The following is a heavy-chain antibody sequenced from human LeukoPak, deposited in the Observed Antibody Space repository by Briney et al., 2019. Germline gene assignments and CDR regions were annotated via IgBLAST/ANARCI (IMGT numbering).Heavy chain of an antibody. Sequence: SETLSLTCAVYVGSFRGYYWNWVRQPPGKGLEWIGQINHSGNTNYNPSLKNRVTISVGSSKTQFSLKLSSVTAADRAVYYCVRSTSSSPLGGYYNMDVWAKGTTVTVSS. J-gene: IGHJ6*03. D-gene: IGHD6-6*01. V-gene: IGHV4-34*01. CDR2: INHSGNT. CDR1: VGSFRGYY. CDR3: VRSTSSSPLGGYYNMDV.